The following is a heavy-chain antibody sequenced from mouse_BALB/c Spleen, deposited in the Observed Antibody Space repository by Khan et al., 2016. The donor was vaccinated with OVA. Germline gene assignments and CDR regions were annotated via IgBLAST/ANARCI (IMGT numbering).Heavy chain of an antibody. J-gene: IGHJ4*01. CDR2: ISSLAYSI. Sequence: EVELVESGGGLVQPGGSRKLSCAASGFTFSDYGLAWVRQAPGKGPEWVAFISSLAYSIYYADTVTGRFSISRENAKNTLYLEMSSLRSEVTAMYYCARSWAMDYWGQGTSVTVSS. CDR1: GFTFSDYG. V-gene: IGHV5-15*02. CDR3: ARSWAMDY.